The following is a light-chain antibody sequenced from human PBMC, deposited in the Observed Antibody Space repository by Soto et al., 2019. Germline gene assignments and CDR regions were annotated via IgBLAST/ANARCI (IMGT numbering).Light chain of an antibody. Sequence: DIVMTQSPDSLAVSLGERATINCKSSQSVLFTSNNRNYMSWYQQKPGQSPALIIYWASTRESGVPDRFSGSRSRTTMTLTINNVEAENVQVYYCQQFYNVPQTFSQGAKLEIK. CDR3: QQFYNVPQT. CDR2: WAS. J-gene: IGKJ2*01. CDR1: QSVLFTSNNRNY. V-gene: IGKV4-1*01.